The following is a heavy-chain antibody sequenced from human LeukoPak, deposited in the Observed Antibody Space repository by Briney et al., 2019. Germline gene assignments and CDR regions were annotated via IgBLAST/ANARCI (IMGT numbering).Heavy chain of an antibody. D-gene: IGHD3-10*01. CDR2: IIPNSGGT. J-gene: IGHJ6*03. CDR3: ARVGKEWFGELLYYMDV. Sequence: GASVKVSCKASGGTFSSYAISWVRQAPGQGLEWMGGIIPNSGGTNYAQKFQGRVTMTRGMSTSTVYMELSSLRSEDTAVYYCARVGKEWFGELLYYMDVWGKGTTVTVSS. CDR1: GGTFSSYA. V-gene: IGHV1-69*10.